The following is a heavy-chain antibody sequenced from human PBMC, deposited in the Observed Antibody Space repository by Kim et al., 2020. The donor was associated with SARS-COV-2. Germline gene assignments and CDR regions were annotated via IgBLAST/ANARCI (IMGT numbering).Heavy chain of an antibody. J-gene: IGHJ4*02. V-gene: IGHV3-30*18. D-gene: IGHD6-13*01. CDR2: ISNDGSTK. Sequence: GGSLRLSCAASGFTFSSYGMHWVRQAPGKGLEWVAVISNDGSTKYYADSVKRRFTITRHNSKNTLYLQKNSLRAEDTAVYYCANAMYISSWSWGYWGQGTRVPVP. CDR3: ANAMYISSWSWGY. CDR1: GFTFSSYG.